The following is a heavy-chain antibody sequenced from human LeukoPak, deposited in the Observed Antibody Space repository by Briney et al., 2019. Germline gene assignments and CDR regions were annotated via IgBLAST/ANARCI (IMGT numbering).Heavy chain of an antibody. D-gene: IGHD4-17*01. J-gene: IGHJ4*02. V-gene: IGHV1-69*13. CDR2: IIPILGTA. Sequence: AASVKVSCKASGGTFSSYAISWVRQAPGQGLEWMGGIIPILGTANYAQKFQGRVTITADGSTSTAYMELSSLRSEDTAVYYCASPSNIYGDYVRYTFDYWGQGTLVTVSS. CDR1: GGTFSSYA. CDR3: ASPSNIYGDYVRYTFDY.